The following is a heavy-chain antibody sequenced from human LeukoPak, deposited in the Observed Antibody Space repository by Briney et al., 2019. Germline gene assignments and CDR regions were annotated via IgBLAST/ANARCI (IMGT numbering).Heavy chain of an antibody. CDR2: IYYSGST. J-gene: IGHJ2*01. Sequence: SQTLSLTCTVSGGSISSGGYYWSWIRQHPGKGLEWIGYIYYSGSTYYNPSLKSRVTISVDTSKNQFSLKLSSVTAADTAVYYCARERNYYDSSNWYFDLWGRGTLVTVPS. V-gene: IGHV4-31*03. D-gene: IGHD3-22*01. CDR3: ARERNYYDSSNWYFDL. CDR1: GGSISSGGYY.